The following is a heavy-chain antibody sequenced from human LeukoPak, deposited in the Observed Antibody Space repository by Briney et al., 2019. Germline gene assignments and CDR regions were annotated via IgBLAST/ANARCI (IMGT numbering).Heavy chain of an antibody. J-gene: IGHJ4*02. D-gene: IGHD4-23*01. CDR3: ARKQRFGNSCFDL. V-gene: IGHV1-2*02. CDR1: GYTFTGYY. CDR2: SNPRTGAT. Sequence: ASVKVSCKASGYTFTGYYMHWVRQAPGQGLEWMGWSNPRTGATNYAQKFQGRGTMTTDTSITTAYMEVTRLRSEDTAVYYCARKQRFGNSCFDLWGQGTLVSVSS.